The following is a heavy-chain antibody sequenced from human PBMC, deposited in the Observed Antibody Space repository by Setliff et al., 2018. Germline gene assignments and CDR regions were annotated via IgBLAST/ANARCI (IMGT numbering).Heavy chain of an antibody. CDR3: ARGKDYYDSSGYGRGDFDY. CDR1: GYSISSGYY. J-gene: IGHJ4*02. D-gene: IGHD3-22*01. V-gene: IGHV4-38-2*01. Sequence: SETLSLTCAVSGYSISSGYYWGWIRQPPGKGLEWIGSIYHSGSTYYNPSLKSRVTISVDTSKNQFSLKLSSVTDADTAVYYCARGKDYYDSSGYGRGDFDYWGQGTLVTVSS. CDR2: IYHSGST.